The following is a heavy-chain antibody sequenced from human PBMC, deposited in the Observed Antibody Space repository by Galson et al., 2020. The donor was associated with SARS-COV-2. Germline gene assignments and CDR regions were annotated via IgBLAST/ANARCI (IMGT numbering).Heavy chain of an antibody. V-gene: IGHV3-30*10. CDR3: ARIGQGFTYGGGLDV. CDR2: ISHDGANQ. Sequence: GESLKISCAASGFAFNEFSMHWVRQAPGKGPEWVASISHDGANQYYTDSVKGRYTISRANAENTLFLQINSLTNDDAGVYYCARIGQGFTYGGGLDVWGKGTTVKVSS. CDR1: GFAFNEFS. D-gene: IGHD3-16*01. J-gene: IGHJ6*04.